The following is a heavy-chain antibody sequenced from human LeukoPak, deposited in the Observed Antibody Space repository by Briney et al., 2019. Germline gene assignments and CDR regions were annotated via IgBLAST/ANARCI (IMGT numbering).Heavy chain of an antibody. CDR2: IYTSGST. V-gene: IGHV4-4*09. J-gene: IGHJ4*02. CDR1: GGSISSYY. D-gene: IGHD3-10*01. Sequence: SETLSLTCTVSGGSISSYYWSWIRQPPGKGLEWIGYIYTSGSTNYNPSLKSRVTISVDTSKNQFSLKLSSVTAADTAVYYCARQAFNYYGSGSPIDYWGQGTLVTVSS. CDR3: ARQAFNYYGSGSPIDY.